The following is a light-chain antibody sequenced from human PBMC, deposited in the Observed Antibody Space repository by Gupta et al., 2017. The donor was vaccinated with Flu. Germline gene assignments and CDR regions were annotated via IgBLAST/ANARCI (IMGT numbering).Light chain of an antibody. CDR2: KDS. Sequence: GEALPKKYAYWYQQKPGQFPVLVIYKDSERPSGIPERFSGSSSGTIATLTISGVQAEDEADYYCLSADSSGTYVVFGGGTKLTVL. CDR3: LSADSSGTYVV. CDR1: ALPKKY. J-gene: IGLJ2*01. V-gene: IGLV3-16*01.